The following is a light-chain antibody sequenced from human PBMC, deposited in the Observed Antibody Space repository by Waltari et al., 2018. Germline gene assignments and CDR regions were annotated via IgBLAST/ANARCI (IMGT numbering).Light chain of an antibody. Sequence: VLTQSPATLYVSPGDTATLSCRASRSVGVNLAWYQQTPGQAPRLLIYDASKWATGIPARFSAAGSGTEFTLTIISLQSEDSAIYYCHQYNTWPPATFGQGTKLDI. V-gene: IGKV3-15*01. CDR1: RSVGVN. J-gene: IGKJ2*01. CDR3: HQYNTWPPAT. CDR2: DAS.